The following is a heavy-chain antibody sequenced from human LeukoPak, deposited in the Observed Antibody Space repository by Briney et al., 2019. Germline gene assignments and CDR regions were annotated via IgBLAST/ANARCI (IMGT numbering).Heavy chain of an antibody. CDR3: ARESNCSGGSCPKNNWFDP. D-gene: IGHD2-15*01. CDR1: GDSISGYY. CDR2: MYHSGIT. Sequence: LEALSLTCTVCGDSISGYYWRWIRQTPGKGLEGIGYMYHSGITKYNPSLKSRVTISVDTSKNQFSLKLSAVTAADTAVYYCARESNCSGGSCPKNNWFDPWGQGTLVTVSS. V-gene: IGHV4-59*01. J-gene: IGHJ5*02.